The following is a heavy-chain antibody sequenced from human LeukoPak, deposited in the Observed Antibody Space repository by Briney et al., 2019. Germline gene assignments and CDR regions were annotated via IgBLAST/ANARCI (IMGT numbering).Heavy chain of an antibody. Sequence: GGSLRLSCAASGFTFSSYAMHWVRQAPGKGLEWVAVISYDGSNKYYADSVKGRFTISRDNSKNTLYLQMNSLRAEDTAVYYCASGLFGVVVAATFDMYWGQGTVVTVSS. CDR3: ASGLFGVVVAATFDMY. J-gene: IGHJ4*02. CDR2: ISYDGSNK. V-gene: IGHV3-30-3*01. D-gene: IGHD2-15*01. CDR1: GFTFSSYA.